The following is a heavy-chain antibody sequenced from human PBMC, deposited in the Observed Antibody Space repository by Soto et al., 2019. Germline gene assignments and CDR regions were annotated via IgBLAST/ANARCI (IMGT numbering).Heavy chain of an antibody. J-gene: IGHJ4*02. CDR2: IYYSGST. D-gene: IGHD1-26*01. V-gene: IGHV4-31*03. CDR1: GGSISSGGYY. Sequence: QVQLQESGPGLVKPSQTLSLTCTVSGGSISSGGYYWSWIRQHPGKGLEWIGYIYYSGSTYYNPSLKSRVTISVDTSKNHFSLKLSSVTAADTAVYYCARAGKMLGAYIDYWGQGTLVTVSS. CDR3: ARAGKMLGAYIDY.